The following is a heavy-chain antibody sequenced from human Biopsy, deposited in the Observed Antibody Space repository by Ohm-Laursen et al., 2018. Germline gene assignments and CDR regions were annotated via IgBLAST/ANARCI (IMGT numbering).Heavy chain of an antibody. CDR2: FAPENGKT. CDR1: GGAFTNYA. CDR3: AADINVWNVNY. D-gene: IGHD1-1*01. Sequence: GASVKVSCKASGGAFTNYAINWVRQAPGHGLEWMGGFAPENGKTVYAQNFQARVSMTEDTSTDTAYMELRSLRSEDTAVYYCAADINVWNVNYWSQGTQVTVSS. V-gene: IGHV1-24*01. J-gene: IGHJ4*02.